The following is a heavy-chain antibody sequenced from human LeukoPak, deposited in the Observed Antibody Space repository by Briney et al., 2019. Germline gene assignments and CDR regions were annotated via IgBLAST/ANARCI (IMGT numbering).Heavy chain of an antibody. D-gene: IGHD6-13*01. CDR3: AKAPGGVAAELDY. V-gene: IGHV3-30*18. J-gene: IGHJ4*02. CDR2: ISYDGSNK. CDR1: GFTFSSYG. Sequence: PGMSLRLSCAASGFTFSSYGMHWVRQAPGKGLEWVAVISYDGSNKYYADSVKGRFTISRDNSKNTLYLQMNSLRAEDTAVYYCAKAPGGVAAELDYWGQGTLVTVSS.